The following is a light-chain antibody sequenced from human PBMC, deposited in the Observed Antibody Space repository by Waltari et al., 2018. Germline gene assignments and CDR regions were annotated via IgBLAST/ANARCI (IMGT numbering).Light chain of an antibody. CDR3: ATWDYSLDGQV. Sequence: QSVLTQPPSASGTPGQGVTISCSGSRSNIGAEVANWYQVLPGTAPRPLIYSTNQRPSGVPERFSGSKSGTSASLAISGLQSEDEADYYCATWDYSLDGQVFGGGTKLTVL. CDR1: RSNIGAEV. V-gene: IGLV1-44*01. J-gene: IGLJ3*02. CDR2: STN.